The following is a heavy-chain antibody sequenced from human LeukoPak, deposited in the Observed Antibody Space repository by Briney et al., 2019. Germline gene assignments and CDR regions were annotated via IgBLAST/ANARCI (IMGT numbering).Heavy chain of an antibody. D-gene: IGHD2-15*01. CDR3: AKDRRSGGSCLDY. CDR2: ISGSGGST. CDR1: GFTFSSYA. V-gene: IGHV3-23*01. Sequence: GGSLRLSCAASGFTFSSYAMSWVCQAPGKGLEWVSAISGSGGSTYYADSVKGRFTISRDNSKNTLYLQMNSLRAEDTAVYYCAKDRRSGGSCLDYWGQGTLVTVSS. J-gene: IGHJ4*02.